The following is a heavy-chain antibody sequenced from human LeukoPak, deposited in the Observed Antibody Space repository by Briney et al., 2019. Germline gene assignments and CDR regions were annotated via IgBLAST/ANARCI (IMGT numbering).Heavy chain of an antibody. V-gene: IGHV4-61*01. Sequence: PSETLSLTCTVSGGSVSSGSYYWSRIRQPPGKGLEWIGYIYYSGSTNYNPSLKSRVTISVDTSKNQFSLKLSSVTAADTAVYYCARGLIAAAGMDYWGQGTLVTVSS. CDR1: GGSVSSGSYY. D-gene: IGHD6-13*01. J-gene: IGHJ4*02. CDR2: IYYSGST. CDR3: ARGLIAAAGMDY.